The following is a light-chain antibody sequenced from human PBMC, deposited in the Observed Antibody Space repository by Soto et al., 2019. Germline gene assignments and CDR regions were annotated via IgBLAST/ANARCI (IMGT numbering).Light chain of an antibody. CDR3: QQYGSSPRLT. J-gene: IGKJ4*02. CDR1: QSVSSSY. Sequence: EIVLTQSPGTLSLSPGERATLSCMASQSVSSSYLAWYQQKPGQAPRLLIYGASSRATGIPDRFSGSGSGTDFPVTISRLEREDFAVYYCQQYGSSPRLTFGGGTNVHIK. V-gene: IGKV3-20*01. CDR2: GAS.